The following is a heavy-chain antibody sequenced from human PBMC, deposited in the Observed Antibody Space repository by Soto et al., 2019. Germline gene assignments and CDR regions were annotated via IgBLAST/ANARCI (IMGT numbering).Heavy chain of an antibody. CDR2: IYFSGST. J-gene: IGHJ6*02. V-gene: IGHV4-31*03. CDR3: ARESEDETIPGYYYGMDV. Sequence: PSETLSLTCTVSGGSINRGVYSWNWIRQLPGKGLEWIGYIYFSGSTYYNPSLKSRVIISVDESKNELSLKLTSVTAADTAVYYCARESEDETIPGYYYGMDVWGQGTTVTVSS. D-gene: IGHD3-10*01. CDR1: GGSINRGVYS.